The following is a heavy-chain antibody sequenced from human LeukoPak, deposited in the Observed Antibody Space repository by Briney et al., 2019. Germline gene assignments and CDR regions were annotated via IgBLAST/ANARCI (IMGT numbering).Heavy chain of an antibody. CDR2: IYYSGST. J-gene: IGHJ6*02. D-gene: IGHD6-19*01. V-gene: IGHV4-59*01. CDR3: ARGVPPSYSSGWYRDYYYYGMDV. CDR1: GGSISSYY. Sequence: SETLSLTCTVSGGSISSYYWSWIRQPPGEGLEWIGYIYYSGSTNYNPSLKSRVTISVDTSKNQFSLKLSSVTAADTAVYYCARGVPPSYSSGWYRDYYYYGMDVWGQGTTVTVSS.